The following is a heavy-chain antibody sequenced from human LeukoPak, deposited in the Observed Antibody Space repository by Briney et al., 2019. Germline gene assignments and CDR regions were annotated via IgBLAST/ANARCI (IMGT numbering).Heavy chain of an antibody. D-gene: IGHD3-3*01. Sequence: GSLRLSCAASGFTFSSYSMNWVRQAPGKGLEWIGSIYYSGSTYYNPSLKSRVTISVDTSKNQFSLKLSSVTAADTAVYYYASRIRGGYYTDYFDYWGQGTLVTVSS. CDR1: GFTFSSYSMN. CDR2: IYYSGST. V-gene: IGHV4-59*05. J-gene: IGHJ4*02. CDR3: ASRIRGGYYTDYFDY.